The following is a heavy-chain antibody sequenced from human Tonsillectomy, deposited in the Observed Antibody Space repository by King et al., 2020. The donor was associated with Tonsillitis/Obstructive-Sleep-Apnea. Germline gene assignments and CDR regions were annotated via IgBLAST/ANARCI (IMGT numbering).Heavy chain of an antibody. D-gene: IGHD3-9*01. CDR1: GGSISSSSYY. J-gene: IGHJ6*02. CDR2: IYYSGST. V-gene: IGHV4-39*01. CDR3: ASRGTYYDILTGYSPYGMDV. Sequence: LQLQESGPGLVKPSETLSLTCTVSGGSISSSSYYWGWIRQPPGKGLEWIGSIYYSGSTYYNPSLKSRVTISVDTSKNQFSLKLSSVTAADTAVYYCASRGTYYDILTGYSPYGMDVWGQGTPVTVSS.